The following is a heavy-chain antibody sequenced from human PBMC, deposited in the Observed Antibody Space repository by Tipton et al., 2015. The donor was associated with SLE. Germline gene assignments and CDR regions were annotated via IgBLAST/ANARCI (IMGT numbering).Heavy chain of an antibody. V-gene: IGHV3-30-3*01. D-gene: IGHD2-15*01. CDR2: ISYDGNKK. J-gene: IGHJ6*03. Sequence: SLRLSCAASGFTFSDYAMHWVRQAPGKGLEWVALISYDGNKKYYADSVKGRFTISRDNPKNTLYLQMNSLRAEDTAVYYCASGGGSFPMDVWGKGTTVTVSS. CDR3: ASGGGSFPMDV. CDR1: GFTFSDYA.